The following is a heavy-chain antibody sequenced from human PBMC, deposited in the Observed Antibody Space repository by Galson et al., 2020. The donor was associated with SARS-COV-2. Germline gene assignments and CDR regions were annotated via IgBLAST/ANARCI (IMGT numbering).Heavy chain of an antibody. D-gene: IGHD2-2*01. CDR2: ISSSSGYT. CDR3: VRDIVPAAHGAFDI. V-gene: IGHV3-21*01. CDR1: GFSFDSYT. Sequence: GESLKISCAASGFSFDSYTMNWVRQAPGKGLQWVSSISSSSGYTYYADSVKGRFTVSRDNAKNSLFLQMNRLRAEDTALYYCVRDIVPAAHGAFDIWGHGTMVSVSS. J-gene: IGHJ3*02.